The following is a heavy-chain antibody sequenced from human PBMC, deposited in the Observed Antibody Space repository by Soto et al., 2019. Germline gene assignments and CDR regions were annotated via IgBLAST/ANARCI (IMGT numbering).Heavy chain of an antibody. CDR1: GYTFTSYV. J-gene: IGHJ4*02. Sequence: QVQLVQSGAEVKKPGASVKVSCKASGYTFTSYVMHWVRQAPGQRLEWMGWINAGNGNTKYSQKFQGRVTITRDTSASTAYMELSSLRSEDTAVYYCARDWPSDYYRGNFDYWGQGTLVTVSS. CDR2: INAGNGNT. V-gene: IGHV1-3*01. D-gene: IGHD2-21*02. CDR3: ARDWPSDYYRGNFDY.